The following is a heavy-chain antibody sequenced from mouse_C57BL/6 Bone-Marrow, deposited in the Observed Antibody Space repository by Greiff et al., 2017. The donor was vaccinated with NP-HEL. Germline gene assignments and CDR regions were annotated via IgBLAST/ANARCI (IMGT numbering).Heavy chain of an antibody. CDR1: GYTFTSYG. CDR2: IYPRSGNT. Sequence: VQLQQSGAELARPGASVKLSCKASGYTFTSYGISWVKQRTGQGLEWIGEIYPRSGNTYYNEKFKGKATLTADKSSSTAYMELRSLTSEDSAVYFCANSRRFAYWGQGTLVTVSA. CDR3: ANSRRFAY. V-gene: IGHV1-81*01. J-gene: IGHJ3*01.